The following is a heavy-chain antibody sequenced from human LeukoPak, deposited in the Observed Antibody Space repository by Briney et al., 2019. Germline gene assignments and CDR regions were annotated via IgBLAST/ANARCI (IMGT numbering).Heavy chain of an antibody. Sequence: ASVKVSCKASGYTFTSYGISWVRQAPGQGLECMGWISAYNGNTNYAQKLQGRVTMTTDTSTSTAYMELRSLRSDDTAVYYCARDSLSSITIFGVVSYYYYGMDVWGQGTTVTVSS. CDR1: GYTFTSYG. D-gene: IGHD3-3*01. CDR3: ARDSLSSITIFGVVSYYYYGMDV. J-gene: IGHJ6*02. V-gene: IGHV1-18*01. CDR2: ISAYNGNT.